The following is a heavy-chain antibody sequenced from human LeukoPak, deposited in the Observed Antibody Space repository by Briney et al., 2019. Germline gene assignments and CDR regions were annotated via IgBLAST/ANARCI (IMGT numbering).Heavy chain of an antibody. CDR2: INPNSGGT. V-gene: IGHV1-2*02. CDR1: GYTFTGYS. Sequence: ASVKVSCKASGYTFTGYSMHWVRQAPGQGLEWMGWINPNSGGTNSVQKFQGRVTMTRDTSISTAYMELSKLRSDDTAVYDCARDGSRTAYNWFDPWGQGTLVTVSS. J-gene: IGHJ5*02. D-gene: IGHD1-26*01. CDR3: ARDGSRTAYNWFDP.